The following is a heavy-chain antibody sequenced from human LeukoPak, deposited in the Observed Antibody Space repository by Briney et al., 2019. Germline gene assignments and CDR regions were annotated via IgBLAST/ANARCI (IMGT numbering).Heavy chain of an antibody. V-gene: IGHV4-59*01. Sequence: SETLSLTCTVSGGSLSSYFWSWIRQPPGKGLEWIGYIFYRGSPNYNPSLKSRVTISVDTSKSQFSLKLSSVTAADTAVYYCARFIDEIDNWFDPWGQGTLVTVSS. CDR2: IFYRGSP. CDR1: GGSLSSYF. CDR3: ARFIDEIDNWFDP. D-gene: IGHD3-16*02. J-gene: IGHJ5*02.